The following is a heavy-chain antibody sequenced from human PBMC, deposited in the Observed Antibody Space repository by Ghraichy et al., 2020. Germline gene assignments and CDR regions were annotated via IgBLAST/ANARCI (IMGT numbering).Heavy chain of an antibody. CDR1: GGSISSYY. V-gene: IGHV4-4*07. D-gene: IGHD3-3*01. CDR2: IYTSGST. J-gene: IGHJ5*02. CDR3: ARVNTIFGVGMGWFDP. Sequence: SETLSLTCTVSGGSISSYYWSWIRQHAGKGLEWIGRIYTSGSTNYNPSLKSRVTMSVDTSKNQFSLKLSSVTAADTAVYYCARVNTIFGVGMGWFDPWGQGTLVTVSS.